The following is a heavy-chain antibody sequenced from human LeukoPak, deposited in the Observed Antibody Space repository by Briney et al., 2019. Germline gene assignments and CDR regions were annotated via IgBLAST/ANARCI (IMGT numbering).Heavy chain of an antibody. CDR1: GYIFTGYY. CDR3: ARGSTYCSSISCPMINCDY. CDR2: INPNSGGT. J-gene: IGHJ4*02. D-gene: IGHD2-2*01. Sequence: ASVTVSCTASGYIFTGYYMHWVRQAPGQGLEWMGWINPNSGGTNYEQKFQGWVTMTRDTSISTAYMELSRLRSDDTAVYYCARGSTYCSSISCPMINCDYWGRGTLVTVSS. V-gene: IGHV1-2*04.